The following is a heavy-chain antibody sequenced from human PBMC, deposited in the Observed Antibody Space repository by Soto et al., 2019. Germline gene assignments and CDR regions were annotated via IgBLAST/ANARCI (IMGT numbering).Heavy chain of an antibody. CDR1: GGSFSGYY. V-gene: IGHV4-34*01. CDR2: INHSGST. J-gene: IGHJ6*03. D-gene: IGHD2-2*01. Sequence: QVQLQQWGAGLLKPSETLSLTCAVYGGSFSGYYWSWIRQPPGKGLEWIGEINHSGSTNYNPSLKSRVTISVDTSKNQFSLKLSSVTAADTAVYYCARELLGYCSSTSCYSYYYYYYMDVWGKGTTATVSS. CDR3: ARELLGYCSSTSCYSYYYYYYMDV.